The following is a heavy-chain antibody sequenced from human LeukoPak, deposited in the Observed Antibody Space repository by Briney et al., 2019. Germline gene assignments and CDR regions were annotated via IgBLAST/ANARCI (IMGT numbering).Heavy chain of an antibody. CDR3: ARGGGGITIFGVVIIDAFDI. CDR2: IYPGDSDT. D-gene: IGHD3-3*01. J-gene: IGHJ3*02. Sequence: ESLKISCKGSGYSFTSYWIGWVRQMPGKGLEWMGIIYPGDSDTRYSPSFQGQVTISADKSISTAYLQWSSLKASDTAMYYCARGGGGITIFGVVIIDAFDIWGQGTMVTVSS. CDR1: GYSFTSYW. V-gene: IGHV5-51*01.